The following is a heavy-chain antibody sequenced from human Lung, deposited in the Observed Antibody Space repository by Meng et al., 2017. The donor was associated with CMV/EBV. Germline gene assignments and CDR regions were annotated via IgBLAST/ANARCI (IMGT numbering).Heavy chain of an antibody. J-gene: IGHJ6*02. CDR1: GYSFTGYF. CDR3: ARSRPGSHYYYGMDV. Sequence: ASVKVSXKASGYSFTGYFVNWVRQAPGQGLEWMGWINPDSGTTDYAPNFRGRVTMTRDTSINTAYMEPSRLRSDDTAVYYCARSRPGSHYYYGMDVWGQGTTVTVSS. D-gene: IGHD1-14*01. CDR2: INPDSGTT. V-gene: IGHV1-2*02.